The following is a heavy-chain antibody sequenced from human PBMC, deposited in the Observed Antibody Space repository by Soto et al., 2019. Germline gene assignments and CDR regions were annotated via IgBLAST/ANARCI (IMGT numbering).Heavy chain of an antibody. V-gene: IGHV3-9*01. CDR2: ISWNSGGI. J-gene: IGHJ4*02. D-gene: IGHD3-9*01. Sequence: EVDLVESGGGLAQPGRSLRLSCVASGFTFDDHGMHWVRQIPGRGREWVSGISWNSGGIGYAESVKGRFTIFRDNAKNSLYLEMNSLRQEDTDLYYCVRDTSSGWHLKDHWGQGVQVSVSS. CDR1: GFTFDDHG. CDR3: VRDTSSGWHLKDH.